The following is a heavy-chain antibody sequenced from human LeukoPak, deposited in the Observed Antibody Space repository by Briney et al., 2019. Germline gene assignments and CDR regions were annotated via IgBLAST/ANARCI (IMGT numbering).Heavy chain of an antibody. D-gene: IGHD3-22*01. V-gene: IGHV4-30-4*01. CDR3: ARTSGYPVYYFDS. CDR2: IYYSGST. J-gene: IGHJ4*02. Sequence: PSETLSLTCTVSGGSISSGDYYWSWIRQPPGKGLEWIGYIYYSGSTYYHPSLKSRVTISVDTSKTQFSLKLSSVTAADTAVYYGARTSGYPVYYFDSWGQGTLVTVSS. CDR1: GGSISSGDYY.